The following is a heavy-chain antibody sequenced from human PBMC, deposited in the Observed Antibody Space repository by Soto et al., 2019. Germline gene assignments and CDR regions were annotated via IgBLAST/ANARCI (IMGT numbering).Heavy chain of an antibody. Sequence: SEMMSLTCSVAGGSISRYYWSCIRQPTGKGLEWIGYIYYSGSTNYNPSLKSRVTISVDTSKNQFSLKLSSVTAADTAVYYCARGGYSYGGSVGYYYYYYMDVWGKGTTVTVSS. J-gene: IGHJ6*03. CDR1: GGSISRYY. CDR2: IYYSGST. V-gene: IGHV4-59*01. CDR3: ARGGYSYGGSVGYYYYYYMDV. D-gene: IGHD5-18*01.